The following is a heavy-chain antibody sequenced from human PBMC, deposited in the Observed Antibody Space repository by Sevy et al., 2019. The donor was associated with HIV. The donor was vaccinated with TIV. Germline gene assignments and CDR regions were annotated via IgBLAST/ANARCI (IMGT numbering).Heavy chain of an antibody. J-gene: IGHJ4*01. V-gene: IGHV3-33*01. D-gene: IGHD4-17*01. CDR2: IWFDGSNT. CDR1: GFTFSSFG. Sequence: GGSLRLSCAASGFTFSSFGMHWVRQAPGKGLEWVAVIWFDGSNTYYADSVKGRFTISRDIAKNTLHLHMNSLRAEDTSVYYCASDLEFYDSGDYGPAFMPDFWGHGTLVTVSS. CDR3: ASDLEFYDSGDYGPAFMPDF.